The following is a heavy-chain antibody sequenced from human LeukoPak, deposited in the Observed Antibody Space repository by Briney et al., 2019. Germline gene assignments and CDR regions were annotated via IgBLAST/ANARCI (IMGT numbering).Heavy chain of an antibody. Sequence: GESLKISCKGSGYSFTSYWIGWVRQMPGKGLEWMGIVYPGDSDTRYSPSFQGQVTISADKSISTAYLQWSSLKASDTAMYYCASGSSSSFFWADYWGQGTLVTVSS. V-gene: IGHV5-51*01. CDR3: ASGSSSSFFWADY. J-gene: IGHJ4*02. CDR2: VYPGDSDT. CDR1: GYSFTSYW. D-gene: IGHD6-6*01.